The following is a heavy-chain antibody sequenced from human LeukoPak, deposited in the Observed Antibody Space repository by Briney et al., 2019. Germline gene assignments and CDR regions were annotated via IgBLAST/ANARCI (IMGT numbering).Heavy chain of an antibody. J-gene: IGHJ3*02. D-gene: IGHD1-26*01. CDR2: PTGSGVTT. CDR3: AKHSVGATVGWDAFDI. CDR1: GFPFADMP. V-gene: IGHV3-23*01. Sequence: GGPLEFSLVAPGFPFADMPLTWSARAPGRGWSGVAGPTGSGVTTYYADFFKGRFTISRDNSKNTLSLQMDSLRGEDTGVYYCAKHSVGATVGWDAFDIWGQGTLVTVSS.